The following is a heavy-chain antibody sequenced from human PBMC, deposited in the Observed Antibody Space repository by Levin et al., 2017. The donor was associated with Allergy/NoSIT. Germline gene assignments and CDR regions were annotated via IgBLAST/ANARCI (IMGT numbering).Heavy chain of an antibody. CDR2: INWNGGST. J-gene: IGHJ4*02. D-gene: IGHD3-16*02. V-gene: IGHV3-20*04. CDR3: ARDAPVITFGGVIVNPYFDY. Sequence: GGSLRLSCAASGFTFDDYGMSWVRQAPGKGLEWVSGINWNGGSTGYADSVKGRFTISRDNAKNSLYLQMNSLRAEDTALYYCARDAPVITFGGVIVNPYFDYWGQGTLVTVSS. CDR1: GFTFDDYG.